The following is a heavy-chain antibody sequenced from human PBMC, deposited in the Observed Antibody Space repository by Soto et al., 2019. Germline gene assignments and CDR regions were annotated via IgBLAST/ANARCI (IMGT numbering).Heavy chain of an antibody. Sequence: GGSLRLSCAASGFTFSSYGMHWVRQAPGTGLEWVAVISYDERKRYYADSVTGRFTISRDNSQNTLYLQMNSLRAEDTAVYYCAKDSFIGYYDLLTGQYYFESWGQGTLVTVSS. D-gene: IGHD3-9*01. J-gene: IGHJ4*02. CDR1: GFTFSSYG. CDR2: ISYDERKR. V-gene: IGHV3-30*18. CDR3: AKDSFIGYYDLLTGQYYFES.